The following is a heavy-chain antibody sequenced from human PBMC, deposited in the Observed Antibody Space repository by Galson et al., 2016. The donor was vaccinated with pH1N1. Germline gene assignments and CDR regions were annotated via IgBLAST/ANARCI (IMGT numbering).Heavy chain of an antibody. CDR3: AKAIAQADSY. CDR1: GFTFSSYA. J-gene: IGHJ4*02. V-gene: IGHV3-7*01. CDR2: INQDGSVK. D-gene: IGHD2-15*01. Sequence: SLRLSCAASGFTFSSYAMTWVRQAPGKGLEWVANINQDGSVKYYLDSVKGRFTISRDNAKNSLYLQMDSLRAEDTAVYYCAKAIAQADSYWGQGTLVTVSS.